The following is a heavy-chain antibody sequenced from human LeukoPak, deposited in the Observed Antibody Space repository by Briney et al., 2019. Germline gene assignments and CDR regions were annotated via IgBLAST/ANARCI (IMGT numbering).Heavy chain of an antibody. D-gene: IGHD6-19*01. Sequence: GESLKISFKGSGYSFTSYWISWVRQMPGKGLEWMGRIDPSDSYTNYSPSFQGHVTISADKSISTAYLQWSSLEASGTAMYYCAMARSRVAGLRYFHHWGQGTLVTVSS. CDR2: IDPSDSYT. V-gene: IGHV5-10-1*01. CDR1: GYSFTSYW. J-gene: IGHJ1*01. CDR3: AMARSRVAGLRYFHH.